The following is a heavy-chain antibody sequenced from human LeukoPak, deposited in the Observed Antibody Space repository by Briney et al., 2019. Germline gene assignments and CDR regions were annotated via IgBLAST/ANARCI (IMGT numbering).Heavy chain of an antibody. J-gene: IGHJ4*02. CDR2: IKQDGSEK. V-gene: IGHV3-7*01. D-gene: IGHD6-13*01. CDR1: GFTFSSYW. Sequence: GGSLRLSCAASGFTFSSYWMSWVRQAPGKGLEWVANIKQDGSEKYYVDSVKGRFTISRDNAKNSLYLQMNSLGAEDTAVYYCARGFRSSWYGYYFDYWGQGTLVTVSS. CDR3: ARGFRSSWYGYYFDY.